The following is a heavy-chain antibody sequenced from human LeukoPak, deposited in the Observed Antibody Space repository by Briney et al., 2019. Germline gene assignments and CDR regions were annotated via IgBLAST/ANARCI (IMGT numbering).Heavy chain of an antibody. Sequence: GGSLRLSCAASGFTFSSYSMNWLRQAPGKGLEWVSSISSSSSYIYYPDSVRGRFTITRDNDKNTLYLQMKSLRAEDTAVYYCARAWFDPWGQGTLVTVSS. CDR2: ISSSSSYI. J-gene: IGHJ5*02. CDR3: ARAWFDP. CDR1: GFTFSSYS. V-gene: IGHV3-21*01.